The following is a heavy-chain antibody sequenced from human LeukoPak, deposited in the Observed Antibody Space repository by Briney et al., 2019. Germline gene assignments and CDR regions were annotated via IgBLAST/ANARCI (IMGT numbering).Heavy chain of an antibody. V-gene: IGHV4-61*02. CDR3: ARDAGHQLSRRNYYAMDV. CDR2: IYASGST. Sequence: SETLSLTCTVSGGSLSSGSDYWSWIRQSAGRGLEWIGRIYASGSTNYNPSLKSRVTISVDTSNNQFSLKVNSVTAADTAVYYCARDAGHQLSRRNYYAMDVWGQGTTVTVSS. D-gene: IGHD1-1*01. J-gene: IGHJ6*02. CDR1: GGSLSSGSDY.